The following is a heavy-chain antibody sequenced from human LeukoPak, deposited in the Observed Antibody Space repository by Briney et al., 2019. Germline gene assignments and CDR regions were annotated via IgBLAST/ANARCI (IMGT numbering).Heavy chain of an antibody. CDR2: IYTSGNT. J-gene: IGHJ5*02. CDR1: GGSISSGSNY. D-gene: IGHD1-26*01. V-gene: IGHV4-61*02. Sequence: SETLSLTCTVSGGSISSGSNYWSWIRQPAGKGLEWIGRIYTSGNTNYNPSLKSRVTISLDTSKNQFSLTLSSVTAADTAAYYCAGEVGGSWFDPWGLGTLVTVSS. CDR3: AGEVGGSWFDP.